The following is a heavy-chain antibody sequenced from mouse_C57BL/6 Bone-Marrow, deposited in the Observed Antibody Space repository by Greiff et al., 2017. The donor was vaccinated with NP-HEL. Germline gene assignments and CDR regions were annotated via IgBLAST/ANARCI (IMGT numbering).Heavy chain of an antibody. CDR2: ISSGGDYI. D-gene: IGHD2-12*01. Sequence: EVQLVESGEGLVKPGGSLKLSCAASGFTFSSYSMSWVRQTPEKRLEWVAYISSGGDYIYYADTLKGRFTISIDNARNTLYLQMSSLKSEDTAMYYGTRVRLSYFFFDYWGQGTTLTVSA. CDR3: TRVRLSYFFFDY. J-gene: IGHJ2*01. V-gene: IGHV5-9-1*02. CDR1: GFTFSSYS.